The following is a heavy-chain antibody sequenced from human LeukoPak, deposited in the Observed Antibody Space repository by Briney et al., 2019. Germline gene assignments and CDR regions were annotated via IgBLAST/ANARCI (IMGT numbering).Heavy chain of an antibody. J-gene: IGHJ4*02. V-gene: IGHV3-30*19. CDR3: ARADYGDYVPFDY. CDR1: GFAFSSYG. Sequence: GGSLRLSCAASGFAFSSYGMHWVRQAPGKGLEWVAVISYDGSNKHYADSVKGRFTICRNNSKNTLYLQMNSLRAEDTAVYYCARADYGDYVPFDYWGQGTLVTVSS. D-gene: IGHD4-17*01. CDR2: ISYDGSNK.